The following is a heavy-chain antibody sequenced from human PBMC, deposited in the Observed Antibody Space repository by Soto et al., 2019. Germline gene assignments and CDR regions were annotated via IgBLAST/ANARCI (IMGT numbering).Heavy chain of an antibody. Sequence: GGSLRLSCAVSGFTFSSYGVHWVGQAPGKGLEWVAVISYDGSNKYYADSVKGRFTISRHNSKTTLYLQMNSLLSEDTDVYYCAKDIFTTLIVVVIGFDYWGQGTLVTVSS. CDR2: ISYDGSNK. CDR1: GFTFSSYG. CDR3: AKDIFTTLIVVVIGFDY. J-gene: IGHJ4*02. D-gene: IGHD3-22*01. V-gene: IGHV3-30*18.